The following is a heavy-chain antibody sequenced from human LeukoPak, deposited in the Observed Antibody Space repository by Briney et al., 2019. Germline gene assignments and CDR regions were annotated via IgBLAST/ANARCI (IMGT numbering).Heavy chain of an antibody. CDR2: INRNGDRT. J-gene: IGHJ4*02. D-gene: IGHD2-21*01. CDR1: GFTFSSYS. Sequence: RAGGSLRLSCAASGFTFSSYSMNWVRQAPGKGLEWVSDINRNGDRTAYADSVKGRFTISRDNAKNSLYLQINSLRVEDTAFYYCARGRCDGDCWEGYFDYWGQGTLVTVSS. CDR3: ARGRCDGDCWEGYFDY. V-gene: IGHV3-20*04.